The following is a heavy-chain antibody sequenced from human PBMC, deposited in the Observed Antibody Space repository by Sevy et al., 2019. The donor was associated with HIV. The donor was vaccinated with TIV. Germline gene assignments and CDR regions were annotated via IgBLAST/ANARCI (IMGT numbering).Heavy chain of an antibody. J-gene: IGHJ4*02. CDR3: ARERTYLFDY. CDR1: GFTFGSYG. V-gene: IGHV3-33*01. Sequence: GGSLRLSCVASGFTFGSYGMLWVRQAPGKGLEWVADIWFDGSNIHYADSVRGRFTISRDNSKNTLSLHMSSLRVEDTAVYYCARERTYLFDYCGQGTLVTDSS. CDR2: IWFDGSNI.